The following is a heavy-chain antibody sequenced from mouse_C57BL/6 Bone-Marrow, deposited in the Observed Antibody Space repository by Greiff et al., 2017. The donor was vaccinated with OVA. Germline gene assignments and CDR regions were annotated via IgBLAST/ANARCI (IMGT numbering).Heavy chain of an antibody. V-gene: IGHV2-2*01. CDR3: ARRNYEWYFDV. Sequence: QVQLQQSGPGLVQPSQSLSITCTVSGFSLTSYGVHWVRQSPGKGLEWLGVIWSGGSTDYNAAFISRLSISKDNSKIQVFFKMNSLEADDTAIYYCARRNYEWYFDVWGTGTTVTVSS. CDR2: IWSGGST. D-gene: IGHD2-1*01. CDR1: GFSLTSYG. J-gene: IGHJ1*03.